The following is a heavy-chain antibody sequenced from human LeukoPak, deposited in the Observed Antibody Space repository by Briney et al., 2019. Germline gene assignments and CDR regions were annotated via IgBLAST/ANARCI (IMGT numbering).Heavy chain of an antibody. CDR1: GYTFTGYY. J-gene: IGHJ4*02. CDR3: GTLLSNGPFDY. Sequence: GPSVRVSCKASGYTFTGYYMHWVRQAPGQRLEWMGWIYPNSGATKYAQKFQGRVTMTRDTSISTAYMELSGLRSDDTAVYYCGTLLSNGPFDYWGQGSLVTVSS. V-gene: IGHV1-2*02. CDR2: IYPNSGAT.